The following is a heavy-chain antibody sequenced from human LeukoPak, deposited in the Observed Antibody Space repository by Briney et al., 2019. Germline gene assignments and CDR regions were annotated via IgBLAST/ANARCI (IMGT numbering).Heavy chain of an antibody. CDR2: IEQHGSET. Sequence: GGSLRLSCAASGFTFDNYWMSWVRQAPGKGLEWVANIEQHGSETYYVDSVKGRFTISRDNAKNSLYLQMNSLRAEDTAVYYCAKDLVASHPYGMDVWGQGTTVTVSS. CDR1: GFTFDNYW. CDR3: AKDLVASHPYGMDV. V-gene: IGHV3-7*01. D-gene: IGHD5-12*01. J-gene: IGHJ6*02.